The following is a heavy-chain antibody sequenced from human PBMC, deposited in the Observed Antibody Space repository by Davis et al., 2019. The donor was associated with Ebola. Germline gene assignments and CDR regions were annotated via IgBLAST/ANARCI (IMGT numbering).Heavy chain of an antibody. V-gene: IGHV3-13*01. CDR3: ARGGGVNSSSWYSDGMDV. Sequence: PGGSLRLSCAASGFTFSSYDMHWVRQATGKGLEWVSAIGTAGDTYYPGSVKGRFTISRENAKNSLYLQMNSLRAGDTGVYYCARGGGVNSSSWYSDGMDVWGQGTTVTVSS. J-gene: IGHJ6*02. CDR2: IGTAGDT. CDR1: GFTFSSYD. D-gene: IGHD6-13*01.